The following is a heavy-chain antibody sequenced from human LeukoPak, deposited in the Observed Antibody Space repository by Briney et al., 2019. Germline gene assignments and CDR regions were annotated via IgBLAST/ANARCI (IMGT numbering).Heavy chain of an antibody. Sequence: GGSLRLSCAGSGFTFRSHAMSWGRQAPGKGVEWGAAISGDGGDTYHADSVKGRVTISRESSKNALYLQMNSVRAQDTATYYCAKSDCSPISCYVLYYWGQGTPVTVSS. J-gene: IGHJ4*02. CDR3: AKSDCSPISCYVLYY. CDR1: GFTFRSHA. V-gene: IGHV3-23*01. CDR2: ISGDGGDT. D-gene: IGHD2-2*01.